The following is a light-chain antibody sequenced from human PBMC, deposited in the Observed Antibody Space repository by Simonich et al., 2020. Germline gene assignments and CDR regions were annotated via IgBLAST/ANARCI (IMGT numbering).Light chain of an antibody. CDR3: SSYTSSSTLV. V-gene: IGLV2-14*01. CDR1: SSDVGGYNY. CDR2: DCS. Sequence: QSALTQPASVPGSPGQSITISCTGTSSDVGGYNYVSWYTQHPGKAPKPMVYDCSERPSGVSNRFSGSKSGNTASLTISGLQAEDEADYYCSSYTSSSTLVFGGGTKLTVL. J-gene: IGLJ2*01.